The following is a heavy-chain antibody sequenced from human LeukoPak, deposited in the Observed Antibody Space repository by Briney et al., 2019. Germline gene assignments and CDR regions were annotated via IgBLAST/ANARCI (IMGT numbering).Heavy chain of an antibody. Sequence: PGRSLRLSCAASGFTFDDYAMHWVRQAPGKGLEWVSGISWNSGSIGYADSVKGRFTISRDNAKNSLYLQMNSLRAEDTALYYCAKLAIFGAQKGPFDYWGQGTLVTVSS. V-gene: IGHV3-9*01. CDR1: GFTFDDYA. CDR2: ISWNSGSI. CDR3: AKLAIFGAQKGPFDY. D-gene: IGHD3-3*01. J-gene: IGHJ4*02.